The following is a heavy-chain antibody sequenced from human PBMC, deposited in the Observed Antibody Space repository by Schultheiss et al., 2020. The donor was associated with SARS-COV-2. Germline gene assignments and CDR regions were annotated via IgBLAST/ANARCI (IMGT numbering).Heavy chain of an antibody. CDR3: ARDQEPGSGYYRSYYYYGMDV. CDR2: ISGSGGST. D-gene: IGHD3-3*01. CDR1: GFTFSNYA. Sequence: GGSLRLSCAASGFTFSNYAMNWVRQAPGKGLEWVSAISGSGGSTYYADSVKGRFTISRDNAKNSLYLQMNSLRAEDTAVYYCARDQEPGSGYYRSYYYYGMDVWGQGTTVTVSS. J-gene: IGHJ6*02. V-gene: IGHV3-23*01.